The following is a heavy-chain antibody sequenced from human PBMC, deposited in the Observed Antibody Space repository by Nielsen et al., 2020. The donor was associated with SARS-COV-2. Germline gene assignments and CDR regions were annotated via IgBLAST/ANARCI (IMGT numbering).Heavy chain of an antibody. D-gene: IGHD3-10*01. CDR3: ARDTSPLPLWFGELSYYYYGMDV. J-gene: IGHJ6*02. CDR2: ISAYNGST. Sequence: ASVKVACKAAGYTFTSYGISWGRQAAGQGLEGLGGISAYNGSTNYAQKLQGRVTMTTDAFTSTAYMELRSLRSDDTAVYYCARDTSPLPLWFGELSYYYYGMDVWGQGTTVTVSS. CDR1: GYTFTSYG. V-gene: IGHV1-18*01.